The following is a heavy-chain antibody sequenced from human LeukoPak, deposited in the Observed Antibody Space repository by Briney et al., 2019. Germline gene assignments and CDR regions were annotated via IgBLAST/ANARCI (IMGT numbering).Heavy chain of an antibody. CDR3: ANDLAHAFDI. CDR2: ISSSSSTI. V-gene: IGHV3-48*01. Sequence: GGSLRLSCAASGFTFSSYRMTWVRQAPGKGLEWVSYISSSSSTIYCADSVKGRFTISRDNAKNSLYLQMNSLRAEDTAVYYCANDLAHAFDIWGQGTMVTVSS. CDR1: GFTFSSYR. J-gene: IGHJ3*02.